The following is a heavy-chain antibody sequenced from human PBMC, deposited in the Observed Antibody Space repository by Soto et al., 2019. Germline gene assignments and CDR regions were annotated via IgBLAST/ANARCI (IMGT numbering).Heavy chain of an antibody. V-gene: IGHV1-69*02. J-gene: IGHJ4*02. CDR1: GGTFSSYT. Sequence: GASVKVSCKASGGTFSSYTISWVRQAPGQGLEWMGRIIPISGKANYAQKFQGRVTMTRDNSTSTAYMELSSLRSEDTAVYYCASSVSGSRVFDYWGQGTLVTVSS. CDR2: IIPISGKA. D-gene: IGHD2-15*01. CDR3: ASSVSGSRVFDY.